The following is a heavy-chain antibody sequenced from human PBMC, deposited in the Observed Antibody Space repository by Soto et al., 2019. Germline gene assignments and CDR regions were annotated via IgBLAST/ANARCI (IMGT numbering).Heavy chain of an antibody. CDR3: AREGGKQYDYFCGLDV. V-gene: IGHV3-11*06. D-gene: IGHD1-1*01. Sequence: GGSLRLSCAASGFSFSDNYMSWIRQAPGKGLEFVSYIGSSSSYTSYADSVKGRFTISRDNAKNSLYLQMNNLRAEDTAVYYCAREGGKQYDYFCGLDVWGQGTTVTVSS. J-gene: IGHJ6*02. CDR2: IGSSSSYT. CDR1: GFSFSDNY.